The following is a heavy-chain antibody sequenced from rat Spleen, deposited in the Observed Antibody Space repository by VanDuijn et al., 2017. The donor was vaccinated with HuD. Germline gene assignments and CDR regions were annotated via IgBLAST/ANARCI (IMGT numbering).Heavy chain of an antibody. CDR2: INSAGST. J-gene: IGHJ3*01. D-gene: IGHD1-1*01. V-gene: IGHV3-3*01. CDR3: ARSDGVHYYLPFAD. Sequence: EVQLQESGPGLVKPSQSLSLTCSVTGYSITSSYRWNWIRKFPGNKLEWKGYINSAGSTNYNPSTKSRISITRNTSKNQFFLQVNSVSSEDTATYYCARSDGVHYYLPFADWGQGTLVTVSS. CDR1: GYSITSSYR.